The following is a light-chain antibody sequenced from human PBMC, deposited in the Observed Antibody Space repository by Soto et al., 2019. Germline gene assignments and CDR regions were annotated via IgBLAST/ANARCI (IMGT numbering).Light chain of an antibody. J-gene: IGKJ4*01. CDR2: AAS. CDR3: PQSYSTPLP. Sequence: DIQMTQSPSSLSASVGDRVTITCRASQSISSYLNWYQQKPGKAPQLLIYAASSLQSGVPSRFSGSGSGTDFTLTISSLQPEDFATYYCPQSYSTPLPFGGGTKVEIK. V-gene: IGKV1-39*01. CDR1: QSISSY.